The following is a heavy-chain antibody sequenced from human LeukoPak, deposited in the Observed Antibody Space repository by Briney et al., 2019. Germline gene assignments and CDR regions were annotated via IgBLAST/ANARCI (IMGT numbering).Heavy chain of an antibody. V-gene: IGHV4-59*08. CDR3: ARSLGHYYDFWSGYYYPD. D-gene: IGHD3-3*01. Sequence: PSETLSLTCTVSGGSISSYYWSWIRQPPGKGLEWMGYIYYSGSTNYNPSLKSRVTISVDTSKNQFSLKLSSVTAADTAVYYCARSLGHYYDFWSGYYYPDWGQGTLVTVSS. CDR2: IYYSGST. J-gene: IGHJ4*02. CDR1: GGSISSYY.